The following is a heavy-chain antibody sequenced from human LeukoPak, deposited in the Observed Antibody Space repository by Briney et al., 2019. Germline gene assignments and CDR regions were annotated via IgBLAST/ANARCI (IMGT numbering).Heavy chain of an antibody. CDR3: ARVKGRDSSSWLSETGLDY. CDR1: GGSFSDYY. D-gene: IGHD6-13*01. CDR2: VCHSGST. Sequence: PSETLSLTCAVYGGSFSDYYWSWIRQPPGKGLEWIGEVCHSGSTNYNPSLKSRTTISVDSSKNQFSLNLSSVTAADTAVYYCARVKGRDSSSWLSETGLDYWGQGTLVTVSS. V-gene: IGHV4-34*01. J-gene: IGHJ4*02.